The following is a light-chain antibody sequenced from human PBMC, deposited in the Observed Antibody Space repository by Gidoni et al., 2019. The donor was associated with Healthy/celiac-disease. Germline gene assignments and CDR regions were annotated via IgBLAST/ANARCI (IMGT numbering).Light chain of an antibody. Sequence: QSALPQPASVSGSPGQSITISCTGGSSDVGRYDLVSWYQVHPGKGPKLVIYEVRKRPSGVSYRFSASKSGNTASLRISGLQAEDEADYYCCSYAGRDTLIFGGGTKLTVL. CDR2: EVR. CDR3: CSYAGRDTLI. V-gene: IGLV2-23*02. J-gene: IGLJ2*01. CDR1: SSDVGRYDL.